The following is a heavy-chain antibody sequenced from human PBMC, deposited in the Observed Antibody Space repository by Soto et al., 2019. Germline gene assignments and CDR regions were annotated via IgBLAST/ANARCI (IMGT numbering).Heavy chain of an antibody. D-gene: IGHD6-13*01. CDR2: SIPISGST. J-gene: IGHJ5*02. CDR3: AGRRRGIAAAGGDWFDP. V-gene: IGHV1-69*06. CDR1: GGSFSSYA. Sequence: QVQLVQSGAEVKKPGSSVKVSCKASGGSFSSYAISWVRQAPGQGPEWMGGSIPISGSTNYAQKFQGRVTITADKSTSTAYMELSSLRSEDTAVYYCAGRRRGIAAAGGDWFDPWGQGTLVIVSS.